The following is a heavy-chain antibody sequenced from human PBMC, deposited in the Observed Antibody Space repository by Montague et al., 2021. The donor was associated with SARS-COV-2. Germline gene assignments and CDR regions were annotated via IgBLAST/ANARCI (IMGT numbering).Heavy chain of an antibody. CDR1: GGSISSSSYY. V-gene: IGHV4-39*07. Sequence: SETVSLTCTVSGGSISSSSYYWGWIRQAPGKGLEWIGSIYYSGSTYYNPSLKSRVTISVDTSKNQFSLKLSSVTAADTAVYYCARDPSRQPLLYPIGDYYYGMDVWGQGTTVTVSS. CDR2: IYYSGST. J-gene: IGHJ6*02. CDR3: ARDPSRQPLLYPIGDYYYGMDV. D-gene: IGHD2-2*02.